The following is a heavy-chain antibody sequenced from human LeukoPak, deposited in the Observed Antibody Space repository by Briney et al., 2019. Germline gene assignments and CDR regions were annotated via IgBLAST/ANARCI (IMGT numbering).Heavy chain of an antibody. Sequence: DSVKGRFTISRDNAKNSLYLQMSSLRAEDTAVYYCARELKPYSSSWYSYYYYGMDVWGQGTTVTVSS. V-gene: IGHV3-48*01. D-gene: IGHD6-13*01. CDR3: ARELKPYSSSWYSYYYYGMDV. J-gene: IGHJ6*02.